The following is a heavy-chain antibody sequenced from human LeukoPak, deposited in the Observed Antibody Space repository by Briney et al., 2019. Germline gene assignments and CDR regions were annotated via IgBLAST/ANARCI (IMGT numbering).Heavy chain of an antibody. CDR2: ISGSGGST. D-gene: IGHD5-18*01. Sequence: GVSLRLSCAASGFTFSSYAMSWVRQAPGKGLEWVSAISGSGGSTYYADSVKGRFTISRDNSKNTLYLQINSLGAEDTAVYYCAKGGYSYGYPLDYWGQGTLVTVSS. CDR1: GFTFSSYA. CDR3: AKGGYSYGYPLDY. J-gene: IGHJ4*02. V-gene: IGHV3-23*01.